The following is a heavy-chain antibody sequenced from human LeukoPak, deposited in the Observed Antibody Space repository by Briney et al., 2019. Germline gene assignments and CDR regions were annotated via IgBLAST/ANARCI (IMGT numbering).Heavy chain of an antibody. V-gene: IGHV4-34*01. CDR3: ARGRIAVAGAPPGY. CDR2: INHSGST. J-gene: IGHJ4*02. D-gene: IGHD6-19*01. CDR1: GGSFSGYY. Sequence: PSETLSLTCAVYGGSFSGYYWSWIRQPPGKGLEWIGEINHSGSTNYNPSLKSRVTISVDTSKNQFSLKLSSVTAADTAVYYCARGRIAVAGAPPGYWGQGTLVTVSS.